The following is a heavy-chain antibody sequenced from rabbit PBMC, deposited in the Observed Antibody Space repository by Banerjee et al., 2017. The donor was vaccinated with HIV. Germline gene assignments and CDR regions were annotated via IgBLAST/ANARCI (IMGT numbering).Heavy chain of an antibody. J-gene: IGHJ4*01. CDR3: ARDLPDVIGWNLDL. Sequence: QEQLVESGGGLVQPEGSLTLTCTASGFSFSNKAVMCWVRQAPGKGLEWIACINAVTGKAVYATWAKGRFPISRTSSTTVALRMTSLTAADTATYFCARDLPDVIGWNLDLWGPGTLVTVS. D-gene: IGHD1-1*01. V-gene: IGHV1S45*01. CDR2: INAVTGKA. CDR1: GFSFSNKAV.